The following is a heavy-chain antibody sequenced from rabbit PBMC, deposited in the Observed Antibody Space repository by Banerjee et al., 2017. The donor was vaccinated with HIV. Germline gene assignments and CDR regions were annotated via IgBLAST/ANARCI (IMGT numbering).Heavy chain of an antibody. CDR3: ARDRANDGGCVFGL. CDR1: GFSFSSGYD. D-gene: IGHD5-1*01. J-gene: IGHJ4*01. Sequence: KHWESLTLTCTASGFSFSSGYDMCWVRQAPGKGLEWIACIYGGSSGSTYYANWAKGRFTTSKTSSTTVTLQMTSLTAADTATYFCARDRANDGGCVFGLWGPGTLVTVS. V-gene: IGHV1S40*01. CDR2: IYGGSSGST.